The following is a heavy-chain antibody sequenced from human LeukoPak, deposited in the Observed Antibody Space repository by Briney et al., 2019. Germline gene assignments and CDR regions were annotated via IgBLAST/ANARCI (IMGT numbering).Heavy chain of an antibody. D-gene: IGHD6-13*01. J-gene: IGHJ6*03. CDR3: ARGWGSSSWYYYYYYMDV. Sequence: ASVKVSCKASGYTFTSYDINWVRQATGQGLEWMGWMNPNSGNAGYAQKFQGRVTMTRNTSISTAYMELSSLRSEDTAVYYCARGWGSSSWYYYYYYMDVWGKGTTVTVSS. CDR1: GYTFTSYD. CDR2: MNPNSGNA. V-gene: IGHV1-8*01.